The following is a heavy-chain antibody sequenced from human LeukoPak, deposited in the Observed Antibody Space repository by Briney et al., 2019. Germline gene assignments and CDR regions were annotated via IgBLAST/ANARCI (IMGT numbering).Heavy chain of an antibody. V-gene: IGHV1-8*01. CDR1: GYTFTSYD. D-gene: IGHD3-10*01. Sequence: ASVKVSCKASGYTFTSYDINWVRQATGQGLEWMGWMNPNSGNTGYAQKFQGRVTMTRNTSISTAYMELSSLRSEDTAVYYCAREGRYSGTVGYWGQGTLVTVSS. CDR3: AREGRYSGTVGY. J-gene: IGHJ4*02. CDR2: MNPNSGNT.